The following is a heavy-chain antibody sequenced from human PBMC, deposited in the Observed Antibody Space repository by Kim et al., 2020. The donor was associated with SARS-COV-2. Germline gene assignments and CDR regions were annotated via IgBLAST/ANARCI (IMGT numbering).Heavy chain of an antibody. D-gene: IGHD2-21*01. J-gene: IGHJ4*02. CDR2: INHSGST. Sequence: SETLSLTCAVYGGSFSGYYWSWIRQPPGKGLEWIGEINHSGSTNYNPSLKSRVTISVDTSKNQFSLKLSSVTAADTAVYYCARGRVVIAIKGAFDYWGQG. V-gene: IGHV4-34*01. CDR1: GGSFSGYY. CDR3: ARGRVVIAIKGAFDY.